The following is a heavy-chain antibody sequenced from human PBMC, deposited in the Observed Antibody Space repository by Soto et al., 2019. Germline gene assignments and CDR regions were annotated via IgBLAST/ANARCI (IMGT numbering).Heavy chain of an antibody. CDR1: GYTFTSYG. D-gene: IGHD6-13*01. CDR3: AREVLTLAAAGTALVDY. V-gene: IGHV1-18*04. Sequence: ASVKVSCKASGYTFTSYGISWVRQAPGQGLEWMGWISAYNGNTNYAQKLQGRVTMTTDTSTSTAYMELRSLRSDDTAVYYCAREVLTLAAAGTALVDYWGQGTMVTVYS. CDR2: ISAYNGNT. J-gene: IGHJ4*02.